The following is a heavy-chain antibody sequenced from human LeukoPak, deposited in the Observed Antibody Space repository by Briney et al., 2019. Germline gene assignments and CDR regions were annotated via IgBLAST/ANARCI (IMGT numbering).Heavy chain of an antibody. Sequence: ASVKVSCKASGYTFTSYGISWVRQAPGQGLEWMGWISAYNGNTNYAQKLQGRVTMTRDTSSSTVYMELSSLTSEDTAVYYCAREGVAATGLDYWGQGTLVTVSS. CDR1: GYTFTSYG. V-gene: IGHV1-18*01. D-gene: IGHD6-13*01. CDR3: AREGVAATGLDY. CDR2: ISAYNGNT. J-gene: IGHJ4*02.